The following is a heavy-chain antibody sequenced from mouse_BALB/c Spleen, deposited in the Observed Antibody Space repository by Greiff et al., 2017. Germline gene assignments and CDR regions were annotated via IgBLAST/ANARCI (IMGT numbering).Heavy chain of an antibody. V-gene: IGHV1S81*02. CDR2: INPSNGRT. J-gene: IGHJ2*01. D-gene: IGHD1-1*01. CDR3: ARYGVEPFDY. Sequence: QVQLQQPGAELVKPGASVKLSCKASGYTFTSYWMHWVKQRPGQGLEWIGEINPSNGRTNYNEKFKSKVTLTVDKSSSTAYMQLSSLTSEDSAVYYCARYGVEPFDYWGQGTTLTVSS. CDR1: GYTFTSYW.